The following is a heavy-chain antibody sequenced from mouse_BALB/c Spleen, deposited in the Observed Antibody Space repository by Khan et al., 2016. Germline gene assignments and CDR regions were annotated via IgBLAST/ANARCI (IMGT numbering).Heavy chain of an antibody. Sequence: VQLKESGPGLVKPSQSLSLTCTVTGYSITSDYAWNWIRQFPGNKLEWMGYISYSGSTSYNPSLKSRISITRDTSKNQFFLQLNSVTTEDTATYYCARNYRYDRAMDYWGQGTSVTVSS. CDR3: ARNYRYDRAMDY. CDR1: GYSITSDYA. CDR2: ISYSGST. D-gene: IGHD2-14*01. V-gene: IGHV3-2*02. J-gene: IGHJ4*01.